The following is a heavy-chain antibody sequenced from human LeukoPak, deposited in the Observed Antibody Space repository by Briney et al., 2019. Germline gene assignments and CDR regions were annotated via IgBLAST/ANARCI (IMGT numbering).Heavy chain of an antibody. Sequence: GGSLRLSCAASGFTFSNAWMSWVRQVPGKGLEWVSGINWNGGSTGYADSVKGRFTISRDNAKNSLYLQMNSLRAEDTALYYCARAGGEDYYYGMDVWGQGTTVTVSS. J-gene: IGHJ6*02. D-gene: IGHD3-10*01. CDR1: GFTFSNAW. V-gene: IGHV3-20*04. CDR3: ARAGGEDYYYGMDV. CDR2: INWNGGST.